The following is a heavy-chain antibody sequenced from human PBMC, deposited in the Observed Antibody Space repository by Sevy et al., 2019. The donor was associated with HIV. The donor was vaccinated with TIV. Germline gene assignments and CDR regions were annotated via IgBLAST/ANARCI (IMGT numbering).Heavy chain of an antibody. D-gene: IGHD1-7*01. J-gene: IGHJ6*02. V-gene: IGHV1-2*06. CDR3: ARDGGGGTTNSGMDV. CDR1: GYTFTDDY. Sequence: ASVKVSCKASGYTFTDDYLHWVRQVPGLGLEWMGRVYPNSGGTNYVRKFQGRVTMTRDTSISTAYMELSRLRFDDTAVYYCARDGGGGTTNSGMDVWGQGTTVTVSS. CDR2: VYPNSGGT.